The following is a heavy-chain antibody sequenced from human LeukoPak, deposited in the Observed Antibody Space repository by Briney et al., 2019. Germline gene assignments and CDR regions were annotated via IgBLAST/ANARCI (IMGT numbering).Heavy chain of an antibody. CDR2: IYYSGST. J-gene: IGHJ4*02. CDR3: ARIGLDYGGNLKGIDY. CDR1: GGSISSYY. Sequence: SETLSLTCTVSGGSISSYYWSWIRQPPGKGLEWIGYIYYSGSTSYNPSLKSRVTISVDTSKNQFSLKLSSVTAADTAVYYCARIGLDYGGNLKGIDYWGQGTLVTASS. D-gene: IGHD4-23*01. V-gene: IGHV4-59*08.